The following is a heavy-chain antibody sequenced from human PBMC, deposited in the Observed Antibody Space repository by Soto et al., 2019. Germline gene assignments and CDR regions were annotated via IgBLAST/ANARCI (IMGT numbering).Heavy chain of an antibody. D-gene: IGHD6-19*01. CDR2: IFYSGST. CDR1: GGSINSGDYY. V-gene: IGHV4-30-4*01. J-gene: IGHJ5*02. CDR3: ASARAVAGTFKFDP. Sequence: SETLYRTCTVSGGSINSGDYYWSWIRQPPGKGMEWIGYIFYSGSTSYNPSLESRVTISLDTSKNQFSLKLSSVTAADTAVYYCASARAVAGTFKFDPGGKGSLVTV.